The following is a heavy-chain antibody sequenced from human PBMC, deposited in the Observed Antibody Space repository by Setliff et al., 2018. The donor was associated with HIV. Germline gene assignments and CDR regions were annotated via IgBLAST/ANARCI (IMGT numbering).Heavy chain of an antibody. V-gene: IGHV4-4*02. Sequence: SETLSLTCTVSGDSITNSMHYWSWIRQPPGKGLEWIGEIYHSEYTNYNASLKSRVSMSVDKSKNQFSLKLTSVTAADTAVYYCARGHCSGTNCYGVDYYGMDVWGQGTTVTVSS. CDR3: ARGHCSGTNCYGVDYYGMDV. D-gene: IGHD2-2*01. CDR1: GDSITNSMHY. CDR2: IYHSEYT. J-gene: IGHJ6*02.